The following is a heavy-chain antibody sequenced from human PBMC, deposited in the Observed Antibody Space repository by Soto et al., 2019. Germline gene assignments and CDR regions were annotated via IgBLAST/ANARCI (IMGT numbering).Heavy chain of an antibody. V-gene: IGHV3-21*01. CDR2: ISSSSSYI. CDR1: GFTFSSYG. Sequence: EVQLVESGGGLVKPGGSLRLSCAASGFTFSSYGMNWVRQAPGKGQEWVSSISSSSSYIYYADSVKGRFTISRDNAKNSLHLQMNSLRAEDTAVYYCARGRMVRGVIPYYYYYGMDVWGQGTTVTVSS. D-gene: IGHD3-10*01. J-gene: IGHJ6*02. CDR3: ARGRMVRGVIPYYYYYGMDV.